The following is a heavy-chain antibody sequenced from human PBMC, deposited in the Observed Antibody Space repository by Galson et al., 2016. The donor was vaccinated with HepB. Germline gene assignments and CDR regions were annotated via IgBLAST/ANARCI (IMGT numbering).Heavy chain of an antibody. CDR2: IHPGNGDT. D-gene: IGHD2/OR15-2a*01. Sequence: SVKVSCKAPGYTFTNYAMHWVRQAPGQRLEWMGWIHPGNGDTKYSQKFQGRVTISRDTSASTASMELSSLISEDTAVYYCAREGYYYPLDYWGQGTLVTVSS. J-gene: IGHJ4*02. CDR3: AREGYYYPLDY. CDR1: GYTFTNYA. V-gene: IGHV1-3*01.